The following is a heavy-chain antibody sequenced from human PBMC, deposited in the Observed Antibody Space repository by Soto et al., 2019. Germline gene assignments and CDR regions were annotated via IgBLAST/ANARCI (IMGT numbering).Heavy chain of an antibody. Sequence: QVQLVQSGAEVRKPGSSVTVSCKASGGTFSTYGITWVRQAPGQGLEWMGNIIPLIGTANYAQRFRGRVTITADESTTTDYMELTSLRSEDTAVYYCARVVMTTVPASFYYGLDVGGQGTPVTVSS. J-gene: IGHJ6*02. CDR1: GGTFSTYG. CDR2: IIPLIGTA. V-gene: IGHV1-69*18. CDR3: ARVVMTTVPASFYYGLDV. D-gene: IGHD4-4*01.